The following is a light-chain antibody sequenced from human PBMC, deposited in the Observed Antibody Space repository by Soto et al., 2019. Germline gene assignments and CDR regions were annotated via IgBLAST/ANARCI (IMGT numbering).Light chain of an antibody. CDR3: QQYNKWPPQYT. V-gene: IGKV3-15*01. J-gene: IGKJ2*01. Sequence: EIVMTQSPDTLSVSPGERATLSCRASQSISSDLAWYQQKPGQAPRLLIYGASTRATDIPARISGSGSGTDFTLTISSLQSEDFAVYYCQQYNKWPPQYTFGQGTKLEIK. CDR1: QSISSD. CDR2: GAS.